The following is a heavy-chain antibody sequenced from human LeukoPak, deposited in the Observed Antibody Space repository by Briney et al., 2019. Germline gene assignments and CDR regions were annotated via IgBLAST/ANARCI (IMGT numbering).Heavy chain of an antibody. J-gene: IGHJ6*02. CDR3: AHRRESFDYHGLDV. CDR1: GFSLRARGVG. V-gene: IGHV2-5*01. D-gene: IGHD3-10*01. Sequence: SGPTLVKPTQTLTLTCSFSGFSLRARGVGVVWYRQPPGRALEWLALIYWNYDERYSPSLKSRLTITEDTSKNQVFLTMTNMDPVDTGTYYCAHRRESFDYHGLDVWGPGTTVTVSS. CDR2: IYWNYDE.